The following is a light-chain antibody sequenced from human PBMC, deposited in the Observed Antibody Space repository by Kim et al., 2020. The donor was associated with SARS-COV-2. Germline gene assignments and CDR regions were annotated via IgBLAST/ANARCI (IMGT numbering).Light chain of an antibody. J-gene: IGLJ1*01. CDR1: SSDVGGYNF. CDR3: SSYAGTNNFYV. V-gene: IGLV2-8*01. CDR2: DVN. Sequence: QSVTTPCTGTSSDVGGYNFVSWHHQHPGKAPKLIIYDVNKRPSGGPNRFSGSKSGNTASLTVSGLQAEDEADYYCSSYAGTNNFYVFGTGTKVTVL.